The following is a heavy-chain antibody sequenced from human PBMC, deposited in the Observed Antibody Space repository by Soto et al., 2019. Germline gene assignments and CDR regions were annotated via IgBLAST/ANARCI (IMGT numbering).Heavy chain of an antibody. J-gene: IGHJ5*02. V-gene: IGHV2-5*01. Sequence: SGPTLVNPTQTLTLTCTFSGFSLSTSGVGVGWIRQPPGKALEWLALIYWNDDKRYGPSLKSRLTITKDTSKNQVVLTMTNMDPVDTATYYCAHSAYSSSSDYNWFDPWGQGTLVTVSS. D-gene: IGHD6-6*01. CDR1: GFSLSTSGVG. CDR2: IYWNDDK. CDR3: AHSAYSSSSDYNWFDP.